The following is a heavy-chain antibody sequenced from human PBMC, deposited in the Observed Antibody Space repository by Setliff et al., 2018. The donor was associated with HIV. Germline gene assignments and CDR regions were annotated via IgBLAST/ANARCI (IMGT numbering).Heavy chain of an antibody. Sequence: GGSLRLSCAASGFTFRSFGMHWVRQVPGKGLEWVAVIWYDGINKNYADSVRGRFTISRDNSRDTLYLEMSSLRVEDTALYYCAKDYTPTFWEYNWFDVWGQGTQVTVSS. CDR3: AKDYTPTFWEYNWFDV. D-gene: IGHD3-16*01. CDR2: IWYDGINK. J-gene: IGHJ5*02. V-gene: IGHV3-33*06. CDR1: GFTFRSFG.